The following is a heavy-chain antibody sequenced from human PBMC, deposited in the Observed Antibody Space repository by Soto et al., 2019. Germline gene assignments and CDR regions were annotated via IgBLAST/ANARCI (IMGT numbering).Heavy chain of an antibody. D-gene: IGHD3-3*01. V-gene: IGHV3-23*01. CDR2: ISGSGGST. Sequence: GGSLRLSCAASGFTFSSYAMSWVRQAPGKGLEWVSAISGSGGSTYYADSVKGRFTISRDNAKNSLYLQMNSLRAEDTAVYYCARERLRTGDYWGQGTLVTVSS. CDR3: ARERLRTGDY. J-gene: IGHJ4*02. CDR1: GFTFSSYA.